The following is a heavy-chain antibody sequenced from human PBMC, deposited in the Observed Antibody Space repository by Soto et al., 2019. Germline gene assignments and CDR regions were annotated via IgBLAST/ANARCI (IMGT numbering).Heavy chain of an antibody. V-gene: IGHV4-31*03. D-gene: IGHD3-10*01. Sequence: QVQLQESGPGLVKPSQTLSLTCTVSGGSISSGGYYWSWIRQHPGKGLEWIGYIYYSGSTYYNPSLTSRVTISVDTSKKPFALKLSSVTAADTAVYYCARTTMVRGVGPGYNWFDPWGQGTLVTVSS. J-gene: IGHJ5*02. CDR1: GGSISSGGYY. CDR3: ARTTMVRGVGPGYNWFDP. CDR2: IYYSGST.